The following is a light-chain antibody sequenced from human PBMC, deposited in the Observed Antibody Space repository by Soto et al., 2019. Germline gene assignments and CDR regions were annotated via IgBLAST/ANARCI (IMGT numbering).Light chain of an antibody. Sequence: QSALTQPPFASGFPGQSVTISCTGTSSDVGGYNYVSWYQHHPGKAPKLMISEVSKRPSGVPDRFSGSKSGNTASLTVSGLQSEDEADYYCSSYAGKNILVVFGGGTKLTVL. CDR3: SSYAGKNILVV. CDR1: SSDVGGYNY. J-gene: IGLJ2*01. CDR2: EVS. V-gene: IGLV2-8*01.